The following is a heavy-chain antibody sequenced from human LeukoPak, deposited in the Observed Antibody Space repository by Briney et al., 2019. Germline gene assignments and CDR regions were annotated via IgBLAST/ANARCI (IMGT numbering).Heavy chain of an antibody. J-gene: IGHJ4*02. CDR2: IRWYRGSL. Sequence: GSSLTLLCGPSGLTYDVYAVLWPRHPPGGAGVCVSSIRWYRGSLGYAAYVKGRFTIARVNAKNFLYLQMSSLRVQDRAFYYFAKDGKNNHYYFDHWGQGTLVTVSS. D-gene: IGHD1-14*01. CDR1: GLTYDVYA. CDR3: AKDGKNNHYYFDH. V-gene: IGHV3-9*01.